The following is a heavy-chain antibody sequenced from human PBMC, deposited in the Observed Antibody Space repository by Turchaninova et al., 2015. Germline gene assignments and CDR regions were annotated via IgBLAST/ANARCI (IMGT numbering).Heavy chain of an antibody. V-gene: IGHV4-38-2*01. J-gene: IGHJ4*02. CDR1: GYPIRSVYY. Sequence: VQLQESGPGLVKPSETLSLTCPVSGYPIRSVYYWGWTRQPPGKGLEWIGNMYNSGSTYHDPSLKSRVTISADTNKNQFSLRLSPVTAADTAVYYYARLSGDLDGTDYWGQGILVTVSA. D-gene: IGHD7-27*01. CDR3: ARLSGDLDGTDY. CDR2: MYNSGST.